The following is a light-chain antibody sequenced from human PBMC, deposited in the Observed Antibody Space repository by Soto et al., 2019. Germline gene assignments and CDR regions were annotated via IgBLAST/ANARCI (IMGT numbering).Light chain of an antibody. CDR1: SSDVGGYNY. Sequence: QSALTQPPSASGSPGQSVTISCTGTSSDVGGYNYVSWYQQHPGKAPKLMIYEVTKRPSGVPDRLSGSKSGNTASLTVSGLLAEDEADYYCASYAGSNKVFGTGTKLTVL. CDR3: ASYAGSNKV. V-gene: IGLV2-8*01. J-gene: IGLJ1*01. CDR2: EVT.